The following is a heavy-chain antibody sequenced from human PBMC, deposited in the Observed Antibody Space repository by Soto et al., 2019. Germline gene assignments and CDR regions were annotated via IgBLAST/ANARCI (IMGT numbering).Heavy chain of an antibody. CDR2: ISDDGSTA. CDR1: GFTFSAYW. Sequence: GGSLRLSCSVSGFTFSAYWMHWVRQVPGKGLTWVSRISDDGSTATYADSVKGRFVISRDNAKNSLYLEMSTLRADDSGLYYCASGPRVSSTGTGAHWGRGTLVTVSS. J-gene: IGHJ4*02. V-gene: IGHV3-74*01. CDR3: ASGPRVSSTGTGAH. D-gene: IGHD1-1*01.